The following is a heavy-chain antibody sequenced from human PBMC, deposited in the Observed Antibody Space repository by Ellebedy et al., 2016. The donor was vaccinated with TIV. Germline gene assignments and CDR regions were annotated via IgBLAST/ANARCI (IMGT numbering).Heavy chain of an antibody. Sequence: PGGSLRLSCAASGLTVSSSYMSWVRQAPGKGLEWVSVIYRGGSTYYADSVKGRFTISRDNSKNMLYLHMNSLRAEDTAVYYCARERGAFGELSFYYYGMDVWGQGTTVTVSS. D-gene: IGHD3-10*01. CDR2: IYRGGST. CDR1: GLTVSSSY. J-gene: IGHJ6*02. V-gene: IGHV3-66*01. CDR3: ARERGAFGELSFYYYGMDV.